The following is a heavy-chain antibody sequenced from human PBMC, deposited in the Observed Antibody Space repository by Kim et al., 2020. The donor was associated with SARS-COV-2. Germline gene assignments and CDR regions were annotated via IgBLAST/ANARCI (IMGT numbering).Heavy chain of an antibody. CDR3: ARGPTRNYFDY. J-gene: IGHJ4*02. CDR1: SGSFSYYY. CDR2: IYYSGST. V-gene: IGHV4-59*13. Sequence: SETLSLNCTVSSGSFSYYYWSWVRQPPGKALEWIGYIYYSGSTNYNPSLESRVTISLYTSKNHFSLKLTSVTAADTAVYYCARGPTRNYFDYWGQGSLVTVSS.